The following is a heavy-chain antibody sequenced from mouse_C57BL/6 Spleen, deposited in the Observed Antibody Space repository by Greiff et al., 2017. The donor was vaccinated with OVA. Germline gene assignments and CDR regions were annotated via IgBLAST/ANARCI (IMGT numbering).Heavy chain of an antibody. D-gene: IGHD3-2*02. CDR2: IYPGDGDT. CDR1: GYAFSSYW. V-gene: IGHV1-80*01. J-gene: IGHJ2*01. Sequence: QVQLQQSGAELVKPGASVKISCKASGYAFSSYWMNWVKQRPGKGLEWIGQIYPGDGDTNYNGKFKGKATLTADKSSSTAYMQLSSLTSEDSAVYFCARSDSSGYVDYWGQGTTLTVSS. CDR3: ARSDSSGYVDY.